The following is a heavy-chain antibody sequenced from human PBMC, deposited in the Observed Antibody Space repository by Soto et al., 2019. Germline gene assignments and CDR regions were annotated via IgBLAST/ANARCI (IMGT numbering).Heavy chain of an antibody. V-gene: IGHV1-69*13. CDR2: IIPIFGTA. D-gene: IGHD3-10*01. CDR1: GGTFSSYA. Sequence: SVKVSCKASGGTFSSYAISWVRQAPGQGLEWMGGIIPIFGTANYAQKFQGRVTITADESTSTAYMELSSLRSEDTAVYYCASGSYGSGSYYNNFDYWGQGTLVTVSS. CDR3: ASGSYGSGSYYNNFDY. J-gene: IGHJ4*02.